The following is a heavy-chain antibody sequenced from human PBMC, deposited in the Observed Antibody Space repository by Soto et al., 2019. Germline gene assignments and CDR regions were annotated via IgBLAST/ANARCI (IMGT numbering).Heavy chain of an antibody. CDR1: GFTFSDYY. CDR3: ASWIFGVVITNGMDV. CDR2: ISSSSSYT. V-gene: IGHV3-11*06. Sequence: GGSLRLSCAASGFTFSDYYMSWIRQAPGKGLEWVSYISSSSSYTNYADSVKGRFTISRDNAKNSLYLQMNSLRAEDTAVYYCASWIFGVVITNGMDVWGQGTTVTVSS. D-gene: IGHD3-3*01. J-gene: IGHJ6*02.